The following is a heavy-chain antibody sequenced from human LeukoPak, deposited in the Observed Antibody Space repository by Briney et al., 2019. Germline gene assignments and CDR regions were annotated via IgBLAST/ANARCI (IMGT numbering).Heavy chain of an antibody. D-gene: IGHD2-2*01. CDR1: GYTFTSYG. V-gene: IGHV1-69*13. CDR2: IIPIFGTA. CDR3: ARSPRPYCSSTSCPYYFDY. J-gene: IGHJ4*02. Sequence: SVKVSCKASGYTFTSYGISWVRQAPGQGLEWMGGIIPIFGTANYAQKFQGRVTITADESTSTAYMELSSLRSEDTAVYYCARSPRPYCSSTSCPYYFDYWGQGTLVTVSS.